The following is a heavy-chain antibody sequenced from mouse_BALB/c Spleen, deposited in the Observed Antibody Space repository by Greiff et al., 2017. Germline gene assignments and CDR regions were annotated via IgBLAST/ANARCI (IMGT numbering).Heavy chain of an antibody. D-gene: IGHD1-1*01. CDR3: ARKGTVRPFDY. Sequence: LQESGAELMKPGASVKISCKATGYTFSSYWIEWVKQRPGHGLEWIGEILPGSGSTNYNEKFKGKATFTADTSSNTAYMQLSSLTSEDSAVYYCARKGTVRPFDYWGQGTTLTVSS. J-gene: IGHJ2*01. V-gene: IGHV1-9*01. CDR1: GYTFSSYW. CDR2: ILPGSGST.